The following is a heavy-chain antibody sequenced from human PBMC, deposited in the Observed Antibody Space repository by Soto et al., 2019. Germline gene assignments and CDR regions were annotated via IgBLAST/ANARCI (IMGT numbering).Heavy chain of an antibody. Sequence: EVQLVESGGGLVQPGGSLRLSCAASGFTFRTYWITWVRQAPGKGLEWVANIKQDGSEKYYVDSVKGRFTISRDNAKNSLYLQMNSLRAEDTGVYYCAGALWANLWDYWGQGTLVTVSS. D-gene: IGHD2-21*01. V-gene: IGHV3-7*04. CDR3: AGALWANLWDY. J-gene: IGHJ4*02. CDR2: IKQDGSEK. CDR1: GFTFRTYW.